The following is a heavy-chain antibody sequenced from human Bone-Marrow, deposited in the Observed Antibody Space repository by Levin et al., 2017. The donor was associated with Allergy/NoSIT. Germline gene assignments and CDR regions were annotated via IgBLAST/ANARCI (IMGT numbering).Heavy chain of an antibody. CDR1: GVSINSRDYL. CDR2: ITYTGST. V-gene: IGHV4-39*07. J-gene: IGHJ4*02. D-gene: IGHD3-10*01. CDR3: AREEDRYGSGSYYDY. Sequence: SETLSLTCTVSGVSINSRDYLWGWVRQPPGKGLEWLGSITYTGSTYYNPSPSLSSRVTISLDTSKNQFSLRLNSVTAADTAVYYCAREEDRYGSGSYYDYWGQGTLVTVSS.